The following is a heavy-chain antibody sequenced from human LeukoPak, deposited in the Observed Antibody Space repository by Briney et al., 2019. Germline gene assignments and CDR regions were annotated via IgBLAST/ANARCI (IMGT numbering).Heavy chain of an antibody. Sequence: SETLSLTCTVSGASTSSGNYYWSWIRQPAGKGLEWIGRIYTSGSTTYNPTLQSRVTISADTSKNQLSLKLSSVTAADSAMYYCARESDLSNYDRTDYWDQGTLVTVSS. CDR3: ARESDLSNYDRTDY. CDR2: IYTSGST. CDR1: GASTSSGNYY. J-gene: IGHJ4*02. D-gene: IGHD4/OR15-4a*01. V-gene: IGHV4-61*02.